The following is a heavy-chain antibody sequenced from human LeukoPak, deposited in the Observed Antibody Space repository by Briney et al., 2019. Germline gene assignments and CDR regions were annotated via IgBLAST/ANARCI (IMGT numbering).Heavy chain of an antibody. CDR3: ARDHDYGDYVCGY. D-gene: IGHD4-17*01. CDR2: ITTSSAYI. Sequence: GGSLRLSCAASGFSFSATSMNWVRQAPGKGLEWVSSITTSSAYIFYADSVKGRFTISRDDAKNSLYLQMNSLRAEDTAVYYCARDHDYGDYVCGYWGQGTLVTVSS. CDR1: GFSFSATS. V-gene: IGHV3-21*01. J-gene: IGHJ4*02.